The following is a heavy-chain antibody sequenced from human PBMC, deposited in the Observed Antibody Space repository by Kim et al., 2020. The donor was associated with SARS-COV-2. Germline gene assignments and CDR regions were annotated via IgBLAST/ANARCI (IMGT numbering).Heavy chain of an antibody. CDR1: GFTFSSYA. J-gene: IGHJ4*02. CDR2: SSGSGGST. CDR3: AKVYCSSTSCYLGRPYFDY. Sequence: GGSLRLSCAASGFTFSSYAMSWVRQAPGKGLEWVSASSGSGGSTYYADSVKGRFTISRDNSKNTLYLQMNSLRAEDTAVYYCAKVYCSSTSCYLGRPYFDYWGQGTLVTVSS. D-gene: IGHD2-2*01. V-gene: IGHV3-23*01.